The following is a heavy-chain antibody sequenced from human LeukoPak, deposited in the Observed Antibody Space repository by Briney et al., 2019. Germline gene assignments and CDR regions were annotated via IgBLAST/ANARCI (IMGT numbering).Heavy chain of an antibody. CDR3: ARGGLVTAIRTDWYFDP. J-gene: IGHJ2*01. CDR2: IYYSGSV. V-gene: IGHV4-59*08. D-gene: IGHD2-21*02. Sequence: TSSETLSLTCTVSGGSIRSYYWNWIRQPPGKGLEWIGYIYYSGSVNYNPSLKSRVTISVDTSKDQFSLKLSSVTAADTAIYYCARGGLVTAIRTDWYFDPWGRGTLVTVSS. CDR1: GGSIRSYY.